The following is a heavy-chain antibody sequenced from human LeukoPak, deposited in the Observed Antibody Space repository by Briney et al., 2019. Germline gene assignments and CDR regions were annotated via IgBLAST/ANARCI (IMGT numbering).Heavy chain of an antibody. Sequence: TGGSLRLSCAASGFTFDDYTMHWVRQAPGKGLEWVSLISWDGGSTYYADSVKGRFTISRDNSKNSLYLQMNSLRTEDTALYYCAKDIGFGSGSYQDYYGMDVWGQGTTVTVSS. CDR3: AKDIGFGSGSYQDYYGMDV. V-gene: IGHV3-43*01. CDR2: ISWDGGST. D-gene: IGHD3-10*01. J-gene: IGHJ6*02. CDR1: GFTFDDYT.